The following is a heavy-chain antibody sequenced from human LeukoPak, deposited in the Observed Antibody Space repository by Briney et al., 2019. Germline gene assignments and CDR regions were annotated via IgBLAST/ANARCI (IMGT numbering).Heavy chain of an antibody. CDR3: ATDKGYLYY. CDR2: ISDSGSA. J-gene: IGHJ4*02. Sequence: SETLSLTCTVSGGSISNYYWTWIRQPPGKGLEWVGHISDSGSANCNPSLKSRVTISGDTSKNQVSLNLGSVTAADTAVYYGATDKGYLYYWGQGTLATVSS. D-gene: IGHD5-12*01. V-gene: IGHV4-59*01. CDR1: GGSISNYY.